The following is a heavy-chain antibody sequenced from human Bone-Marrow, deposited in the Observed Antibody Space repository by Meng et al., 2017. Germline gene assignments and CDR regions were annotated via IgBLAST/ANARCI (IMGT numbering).Heavy chain of an antibody. CDR3: AREGIAAASLQD. Sequence: QVQLGQLWGGVKKPWSSVKVSCKASGGTFSSYAISWVRQAPGQGLEWMGGIIPIFGTANYAQKFQGRVTITADESTSTAYMELSSLRSEDTAVYYCAREGIAAASLQDWGQGTLVTVFS. CDR2: IIPIFGTA. CDR1: GGTFSSYA. D-gene: IGHD6-13*01. V-gene: IGHV1-69*01. J-gene: IGHJ1*01.